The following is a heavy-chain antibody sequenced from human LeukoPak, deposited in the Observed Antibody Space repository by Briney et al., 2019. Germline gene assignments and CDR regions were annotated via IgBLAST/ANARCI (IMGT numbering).Heavy chain of an antibody. V-gene: IGHV3-48*04. CDR1: GFTFSSYS. Sequence: PGGSLRLSCAASGFTFSSYSMNWVRQAPGKGLEWVSYISSSSSTIYYADSVKGRFTISRDNAKNSLYLQMNSLRAEDTAVYYCARDHYDILTGYHLYHFDYWGQGTLVTVSS. CDR2: ISSSSSTI. J-gene: IGHJ4*02. D-gene: IGHD3-9*01. CDR3: ARDHYDILTGYHLYHFDY.